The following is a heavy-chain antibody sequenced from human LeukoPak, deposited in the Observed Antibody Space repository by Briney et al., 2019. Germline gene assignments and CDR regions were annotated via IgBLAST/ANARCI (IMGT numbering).Heavy chain of an antibody. CDR2: ISYDGSNK. V-gene: IGHV3-30*03. CDR1: GFTFSSYG. CDR3: ARESGSYSGPDY. Sequence: PGGSLRLSCAASGFTFSSYGMHWVRQAPGKGLEWVAVISYDGSNKYYADSVKGRFTISRDNSKNTLYLQMNSLRDEDTAVYYCARESGSYSGPDYWGQGTLVTVSS. J-gene: IGHJ4*02. D-gene: IGHD1-26*01.